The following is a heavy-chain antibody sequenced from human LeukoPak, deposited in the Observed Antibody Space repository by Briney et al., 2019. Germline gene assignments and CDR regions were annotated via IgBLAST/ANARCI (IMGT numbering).Heavy chain of an antibody. D-gene: IGHD3-10*02. CDR3: AELGITMIGGV. CDR1: GFTFSSYE. CDR2: ISSSGSTM. J-gene: IGHJ6*04. V-gene: IGHV3-48*03. Sequence: PGGSLRLSCEASGFTFSSYEMNWVRQAPGKGLEWVSYISSSGSTMYYADSVKGRFTISRDNAKNSLYLQMNSLRAEDTAVYYCAELGITMIGGVWGKGTTVTISS.